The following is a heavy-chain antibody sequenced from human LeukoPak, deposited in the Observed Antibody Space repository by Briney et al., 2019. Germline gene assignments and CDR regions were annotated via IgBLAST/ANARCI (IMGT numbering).Heavy chain of an antibody. Sequence: SETLSLTCTVSGASISTGGYYWSWIRQLPGKGLEWIGYIYYSGSTYYNPSLKSRVAISVDTSKNQFSLKLSSVTAADTAVYYCASEPNYYDSSGYLSWGQGTLVTVFS. CDR2: IYYSGST. V-gene: IGHV4-30-4*01. CDR3: ASEPNYYDSSGYLS. J-gene: IGHJ5*02. D-gene: IGHD3-22*01. CDR1: GASISTGGYY.